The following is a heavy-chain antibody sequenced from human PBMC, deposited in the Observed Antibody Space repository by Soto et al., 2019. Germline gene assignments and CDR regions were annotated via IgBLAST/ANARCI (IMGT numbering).Heavy chain of an antibody. CDR1: GFTFSSYA. CDR3: ARSPNPFDY. Sequence: GSLRLSCAASGFTFSSYALSWVRQAPGKGLEWVSTSSSSGGSTYYADSVKGRFTISRDTSKNTLYLHMSSLRAEDTAMYYCARSPNPFDYWGQGTLVTVSS. J-gene: IGHJ4*02. V-gene: IGHV3-23*01. CDR2: SSSSGGST.